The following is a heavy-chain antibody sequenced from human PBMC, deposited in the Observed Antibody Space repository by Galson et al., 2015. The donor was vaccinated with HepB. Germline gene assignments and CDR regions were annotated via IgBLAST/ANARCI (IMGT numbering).Heavy chain of an antibody. D-gene: IGHD5-24*01. CDR3: ARGSRLEMATQFDY. CDR2: INHSGST. Sequence: VTLSLTCIISGGSISNSSYYWSWIRQPPGNGLEWIGEINHSGSTNDNPSLKSRVTISVDTSKNQFSLKLSSVTAADTAVYYCARGSRLEMATQFDYWGQGTMVTVSS. CDR1: GGSISNSSYY. J-gene: IGHJ4*02. V-gene: IGHV4-39*02.